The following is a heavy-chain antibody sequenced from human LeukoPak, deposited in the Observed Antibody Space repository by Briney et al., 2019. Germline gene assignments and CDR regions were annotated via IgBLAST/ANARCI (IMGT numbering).Heavy chain of an antibody. CDR1: GFTFSSYA. V-gene: IGHV3-21*01. Sequence: GGSLRLSCAASGFTFSSYAMSWVRQAPVKGLEWVSSISSSSSYIYYADSVKGRFTISRDNAKNSLYLQMNSLRAEDTAVYYCARRGFTFGGVIVISFDYWGQGTLVTVSS. CDR3: ARRGFTFGGVIVISFDY. D-gene: IGHD3-16*02. J-gene: IGHJ4*02. CDR2: ISSSSSYI.